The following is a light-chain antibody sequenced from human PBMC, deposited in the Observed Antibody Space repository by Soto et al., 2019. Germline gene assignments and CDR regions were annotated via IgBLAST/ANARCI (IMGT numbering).Light chain of an antibody. V-gene: IGKV3-11*01. CDR1: QSISGE. J-gene: IGKJ4*01. Sequence: VLTQSPATLSLSPGERATLSCRTSQSISGELAWYQQTPGQAPRLIIFDTYNRATGIPARFSGSGSETDFTLTISGLEPEDFGVYYCQQRRNWPLTFGGGTKVEI. CDR3: QQRRNWPLT. CDR2: DTY.